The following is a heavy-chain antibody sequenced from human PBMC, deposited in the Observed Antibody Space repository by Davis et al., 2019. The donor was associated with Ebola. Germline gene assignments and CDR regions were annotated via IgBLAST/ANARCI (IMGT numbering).Heavy chain of an antibody. CDR2: ISGSGGST. V-gene: IGHV3-23*01. D-gene: IGHD3-3*01. Sequence: GGSLRLSCAASGFTFSSYAMSWVRQAPGKGLEWVSAISGSGGSTYYADSVKGRFTISRDNSKNTLYLQMNSLRAEDTAVYYSAKAGGTYYDFWSGYYSGFDYWGQGTLVTVSS. CDR1: GFTFSSYA. CDR3: AKAGGTYYDFWSGYYSGFDY. J-gene: IGHJ4*02.